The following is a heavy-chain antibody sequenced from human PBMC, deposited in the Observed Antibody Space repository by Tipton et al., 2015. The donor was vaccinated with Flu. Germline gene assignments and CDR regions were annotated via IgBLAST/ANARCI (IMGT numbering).Heavy chain of an antibody. V-gene: IGHV4-59*12. Sequence: TLSLTCTVSGGSLSSFYWGWIRQPPGKRLEWIGHSHFTGGGSYNPSLKSRVTISQDTSKNQFSLDLTSVTAADTAVYYCVRVMTFDFIPNYFDPWGPGTLVIVSS. CDR2: SHFTGGG. CDR1: GGSLSSFY. CDR3: VRVMTFDFIPNYFDP. D-gene: IGHD3-9*01. J-gene: IGHJ5*02.